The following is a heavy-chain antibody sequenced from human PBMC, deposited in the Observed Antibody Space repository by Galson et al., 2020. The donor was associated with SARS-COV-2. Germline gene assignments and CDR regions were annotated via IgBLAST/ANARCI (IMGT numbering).Heavy chain of an antibody. J-gene: IGHJ6*02. CDR2: FDPEDGET. CDR1: GYTLTELS. CDR3: ATQEGYYYGMDV. Sequence: ASVKVSCKVSGYTLTELSMHWVRQAPGKGLEWMGGFDPEDGETIYAQKFQGRVTMTEDTSTDTAYMELSSLRSEDTAVYYCATQEGYYYGMDVWGQGTTVTVSS. V-gene: IGHV1-24*01.